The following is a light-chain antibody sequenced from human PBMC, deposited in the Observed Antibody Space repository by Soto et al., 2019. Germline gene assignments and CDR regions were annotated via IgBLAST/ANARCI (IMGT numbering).Light chain of an antibody. Sequence: EIMLTQSPGTLSLSPGERATLSCRASQSVNSRRLAWYQQKPGQAPRFLIYGASTRPIGIPDRFIGSGSGTDFTLTISRLEPEDFGVYYCQQYGSSLIFGQGTRLEI. V-gene: IGKV3-20*01. CDR3: QQYGSSLI. J-gene: IGKJ5*01. CDR2: GAS. CDR1: QSVNSRR.